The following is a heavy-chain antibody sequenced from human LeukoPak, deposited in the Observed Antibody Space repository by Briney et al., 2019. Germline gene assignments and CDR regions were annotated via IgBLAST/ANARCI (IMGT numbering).Heavy chain of an antibody. J-gene: IGHJ6*02. CDR3: ARDHPPEDV. V-gene: IGHV3-30-3*01. CDR1: GFTFSNYA. Sequence: GRSLRLSCAASGFTFSNYAMHWVRQAPGKGLEWVTLISYDGSNIQYADSVKGRFTISRDNSKNTLYQQMNSLRIEDTAVYYCARDHPPEDVWGQGTTVTVSS. CDR2: ISYDGSNI.